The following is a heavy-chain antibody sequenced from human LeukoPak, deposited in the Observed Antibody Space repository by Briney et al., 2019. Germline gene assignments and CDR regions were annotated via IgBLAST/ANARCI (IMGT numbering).Heavy chain of an antibody. V-gene: IGHV1-18*01. Sequence: ASVKVSCKASGYTFTSYGISWVRQAPGQGLEWMGLISAYNGNTNYAQKLQGRVTMTTDTSTSTAYMELRSLRSDDTAVYYCASDTLRFLEWPEDNWFDPWGQGTLVTVSS. CDR2: ISAYNGNT. D-gene: IGHD3-3*01. CDR3: ASDTLRFLEWPEDNWFDP. J-gene: IGHJ5*02. CDR1: GYTFTSYG.